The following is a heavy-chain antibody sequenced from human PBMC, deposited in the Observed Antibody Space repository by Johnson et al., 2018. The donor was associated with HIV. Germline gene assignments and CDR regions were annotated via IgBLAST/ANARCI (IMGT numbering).Heavy chain of an antibody. D-gene: IGHD3-22*01. Sequence: QVQLLESGGGVVQPGGSLRLSCAASGFTFSSYGMHWVRQAPGKGLEWVAFIRYDGSNKYYADSVKGRFTISRDNSKNTLYLQMNSLRAEDTALYYCAKDVGNYWPDAFDIWGQGTMVTVSS. V-gene: IGHV3-30*02. CDR2: IRYDGSNK. CDR3: AKDVGNYWPDAFDI. J-gene: IGHJ3*02. CDR1: GFTFSSYG.